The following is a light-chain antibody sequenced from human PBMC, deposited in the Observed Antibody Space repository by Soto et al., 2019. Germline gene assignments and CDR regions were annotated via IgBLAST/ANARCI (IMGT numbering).Light chain of an antibody. CDR2: AAS. Sequence: AIQMTQSPSSLSASVGDRVTITCRASRGITYDLGWFQQIPGKAPKLLIYAASRLQSGVPSRFSGSGSDTDFTLTISNLQPEDFATYYCLQDHTYPRTFGQGTKVEFK. J-gene: IGKJ1*01. CDR1: RGITYD. CDR3: LQDHTYPRT. V-gene: IGKV1-6*01.